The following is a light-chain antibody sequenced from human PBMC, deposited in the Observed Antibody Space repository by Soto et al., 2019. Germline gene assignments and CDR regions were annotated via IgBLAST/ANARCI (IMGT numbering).Light chain of an antibody. CDR2: DNN. CDR1: ISNIGNNY. Sequence: QSVLTQPPSVSAAPGQKVTISCSGSISNIGNNYVSWYQQVPGTAPKLLIYDNNKRPSGNPDRFSGSKSGTSATLGISGLQTGDEADYYCGTWDSSLSVHVFRTGTKVNVL. CDR3: GTWDSSLSVHV. J-gene: IGLJ1*01. V-gene: IGLV1-51*01.